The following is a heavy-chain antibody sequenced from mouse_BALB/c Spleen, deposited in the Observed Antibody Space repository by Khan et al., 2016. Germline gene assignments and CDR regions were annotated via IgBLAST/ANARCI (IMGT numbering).Heavy chain of an antibody. CDR1: GYTFPDYS. D-gene: IGHD2-2*01. CDR3: TRIYGYGGY. J-gene: IGHJ2*01. CDR2: INTETVEP. V-gene: IGHV9-2-1*01. Sequence: QIQLVQSGPELKKPGETVKISCKASGYTFPDYSMHWVKQTPGKGLKWLGWINTETVEPAYADDFKGRFAFSLEPSAHTAYLQITHINNEATATYFWTRIYGYGGYWGQGTTLTVSS.